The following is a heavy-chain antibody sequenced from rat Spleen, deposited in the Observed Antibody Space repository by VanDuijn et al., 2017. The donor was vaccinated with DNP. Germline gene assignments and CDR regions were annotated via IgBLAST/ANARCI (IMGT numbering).Heavy chain of an antibody. CDR1: GFTFSNYG. V-gene: IGHV5-27*01. Sequence: EVQLVESGGGLVQPGRSMKLSCAASGFTFSNYGMAWVRQAPTKGLELVTYISSGGGAIYYRDSVRGRFTISRDYAKGTLYLQMDSLRSEDTATYYCTTTHYYDGWFPFDYWGQGVMVTVSS. CDR2: ISSGGGAI. J-gene: IGHJ2*01. CDR3: TTTHYYDGWFPFDY. D-gene: IGHD1-12*02.